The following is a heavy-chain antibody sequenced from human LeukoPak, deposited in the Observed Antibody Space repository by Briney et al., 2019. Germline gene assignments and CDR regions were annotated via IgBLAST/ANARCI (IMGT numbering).Heavy chain of an antibody. Sequence: GGSLRLSCAASGFTFSDYYMSWIRQAPGKGLEWVSYISSSGSTIYYADSVKGRFTISRDNAKNSLYLQMNSLRAEDTAVYYCARNYYDSSSYSELDYWGQGTLVTVSS. CDR2: ISSSGSTI. V-gene: IGHV3-11*01. CDR3: ARNYYDSSSYSELDY. D-gene: IGHD3-22*01. CDR1: GFTFSDYY. J-gene: IGHJ4*02.